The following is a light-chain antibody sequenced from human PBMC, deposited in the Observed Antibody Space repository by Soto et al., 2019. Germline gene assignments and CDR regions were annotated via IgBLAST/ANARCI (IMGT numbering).Light chain of an antibody. CDR2: SAS. Sequence: DIHITHSPSSLSASLGDRFSITCRAIQPINDYLNWYRQAPWKAPTLLIYSASSLRSGVPSRFSGRGYGTNFTIIISSLQPEDFATYYCQQTYTNPPETFGPGTKVDIK. J-gene: IGKJ3*01. CDR1: QPINDY. V-gene: IGKV1-39*01. CDR3: QQTYTNPPET.